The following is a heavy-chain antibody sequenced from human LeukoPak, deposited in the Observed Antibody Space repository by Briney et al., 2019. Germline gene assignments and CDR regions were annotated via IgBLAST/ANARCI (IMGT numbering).Heavy chain of an antibody. D-gene: IGHD3-10*01. J-gene: IGHJ6*03. CDR3: ARVWGFDYYMDV. CDR2: IRFDGTTK. CDR1: GSTFSSYA. V-gene: IGHV3-30*02. Sequence: PGGSLRLSCAASGSTFSSYAMHWVRQPPGKGLEWVALIRFDGTTKYYADSVKGRFTISRDNSKNTLYLQMNGLRPEDTAVYYCARVWGFDYYMDVWGKGTTVTISS.